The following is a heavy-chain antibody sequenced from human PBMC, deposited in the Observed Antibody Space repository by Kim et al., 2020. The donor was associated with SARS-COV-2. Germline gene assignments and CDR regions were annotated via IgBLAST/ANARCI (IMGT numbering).Heavy chain of an antibody. CDR2: ISYDGSNK. CDR3: ARGVYRVDP. Sequence: GGSLRLSCAASGFTFSSYAMHWVRQAPGKGLEWVAVISYDGSNKYYADSVKGRFTISRDNSKNTLYLQMNSLRAEDTAVYYCARGVYRVDPWGHGTLVT. V-gene: IGHV3-30-3*01. J-gene: IGHJ5*02. CDR1: GFTFSSYA.